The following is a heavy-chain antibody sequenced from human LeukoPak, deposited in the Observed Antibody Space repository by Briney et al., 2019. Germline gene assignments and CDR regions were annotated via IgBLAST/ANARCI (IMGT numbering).Heavy chain of an antibody. CDR2: IYTSGST. J-gene: IGHJ2*01. CDR1: GGSISSGGYS. D-gene: IGHD4-17*01. CDR3: ARDRPHDYGDSHPYWYFDL. V-gene: IGHV4-61*02. Sequence: SETLSLTCTVSGGSISSGGYSWSWIRQPAGKGLEWIGRIYTSGSTNYNPSLKSRVTMSVDTSKNQLSLKLSSVTAADTAVYYCARDRPHDYGDSHPYWYFDLWGRGTLVTVSS.